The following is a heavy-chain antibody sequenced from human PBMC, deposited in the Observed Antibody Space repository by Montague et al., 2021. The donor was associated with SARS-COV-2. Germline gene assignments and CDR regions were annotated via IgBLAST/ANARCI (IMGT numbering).Heavy chain of an antibody. Sequence: SETLSLTCTVSGGSISSYYWSWIRQSPGKGPEWIGSIYHSGYTSYNPSLRSRVTISGDTSKNQFSLRLSSVTAADTAVYYCVRVSYYYDRNDQPLSWFDPWGQGSLVTVSS. CDR1: GGSISSYY. D-gene: IGHD3-22*01. J-gene: IGHJ5*02. V-gene: IGHV4-59*04. CDR2: IYHSGYT. CDR3: VRVSYYYDRNDQPLSWFDP.